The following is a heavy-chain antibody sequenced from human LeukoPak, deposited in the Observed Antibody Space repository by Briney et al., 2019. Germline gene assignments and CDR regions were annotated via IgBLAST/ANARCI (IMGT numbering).Heavy chain of an antibody. CDR2: IIPILGIA. D-gene: IGHD4-17*01. Sequence: GSSVKVSCKASGGTFSSYAIIWVRQAAGQGLEWMGRIIPILGIANYAKKSQGRVAITADKSTSTAYMELSSLRPEDTAVYYCARDPPTVTNRVYYYGMDVWGQGTTVTVSS. V-gene: IGHV1-69*04. CDR1: GGTFSSYA. J-gene: IGHJ6*02. CDR3: ARDPPTVTNRVYYYGMDV.